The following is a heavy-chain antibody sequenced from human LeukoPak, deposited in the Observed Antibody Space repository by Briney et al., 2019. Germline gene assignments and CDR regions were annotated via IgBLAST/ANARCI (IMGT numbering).Heavy chain of an antibody. Sequence: AAGSLRLSCAASGFMLSSHGQSWVCQAPGKGLDWVSAISGSGGGTLYAGSVRGRFTISRDNPKNTVDLQMNNLIVEDTATYYCAKVLGNWDAFDVWGQGALVTVSA. J-gene: IGHJ3*01. D-gene: IGHD1-1*01. V-gene: IGHV3-23*01. CDR1: GFMLSSHG. CDR2: ISGSGGGT. CDR3: AKVLGNWDAFDV.